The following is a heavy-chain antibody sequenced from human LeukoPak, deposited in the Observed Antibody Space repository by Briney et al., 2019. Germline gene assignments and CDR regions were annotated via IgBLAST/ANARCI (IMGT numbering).Heavy chain of an antibody. CDR1: GFTFSNFN. CDR2: ILFDGSNT. V-gene: IGHV3-30*02. D-gene: IGHD3-10*01. Sequence: GGSLRLSCAASGFTFSNFNMHWVRQSPGKGLEWVAFILFDGSNTKYKDSVKGRFTVSRDSSKNTLYLQMNSLRAEDSAIYYCAKLSVWDGSGSYDYWGQGTLVTVSS. J-gene: IGHJ4*02. CDR3: AKLSVWDGSGSYDY.